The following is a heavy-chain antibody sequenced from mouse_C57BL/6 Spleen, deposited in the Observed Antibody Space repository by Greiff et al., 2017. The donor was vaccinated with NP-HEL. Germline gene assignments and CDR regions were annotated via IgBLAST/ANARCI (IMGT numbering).Heavy chain of an antibody. D-gene: IGHD2-1*01. V-gene: IGHV5-16*01. CDR2: INYDGSST. CDR3: AREDIYYGNSFAY. J-gene: IGHJ3*01. Sequence: EVMLVESEGGLVQPGSSMKLSCTASGFTFSDYYMAWVRQVPEKGLEWVANINYDGSSTYYLDSLKSRFIISRDNAKNILYLQMSSLKSEDTATYYCAREDIYYGNSFAYWGQGTLVTVSA. CDR1: GFTFSDYY.